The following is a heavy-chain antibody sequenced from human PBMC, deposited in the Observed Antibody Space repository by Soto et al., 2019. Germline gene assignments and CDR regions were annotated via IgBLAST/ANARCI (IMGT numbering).Heavy chain of an antibody. J-gene: IGHJ6*03. V-gene: IGHV1-8*01. CDR3: ARGTHSRKVSYYDFWSGDYYDYYMDV. Sequence: GTSVKVSCKASGYRYTSYDINWVRQANGQGLEWMGWMNPNSGNTGYAQKFQGRVTMTRNTSISTAYMELSSLRSEDTAVYYCARGTHSRKVSYYDFWSGDYYDYYMDVWVKGTTVPVSS. CDR1: GYRYTSYD. CDR2: MNPNSGNT. D-gene: IGHD3-3*01.